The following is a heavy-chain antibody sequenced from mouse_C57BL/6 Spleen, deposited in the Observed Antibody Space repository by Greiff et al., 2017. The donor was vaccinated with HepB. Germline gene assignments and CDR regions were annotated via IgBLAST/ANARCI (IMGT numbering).Heavy chain of an antibody. J-gene: IGHJ4*01. V-gene: IGHV5-9-1*02. CDR2: ISSGGDYI. D-gene: IGHD3-2*02. CDR1: GFTFSSYA. Sequence: EVKLVESGEGLVKPGGSLKLSCAASGFTFSSYAMSWVRQTPEKRLEWVAYISSGGDYIYYADTVKGRFTLSRDNARNTLYLQMSSLKSEDTAMYYCTRGSGHYYAMDYWGQGTSVTVSS. CDR3: TRGSGHYYAMDY.